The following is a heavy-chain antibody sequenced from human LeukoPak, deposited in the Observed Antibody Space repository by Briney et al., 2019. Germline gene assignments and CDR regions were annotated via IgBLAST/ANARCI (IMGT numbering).Heavy chain of an antibody. V-gene: IGHV3-15*07. CDR1: GFTFTTAW. D-gene: IGHD2-15*01. Sequence: TGGSLRLSCAASGFTFTTAWMNWVRQAPGKGLEWVGRIKSKIDGGTTDYAAPVKGRFTISRDDSKTTLYLQMNSLTAEDIAVYYCTTDVVETVIGYWGQGTLVTVSS. CDR2: IKSKIDGGTT. CDR3: TTDVVETVIGY. J-gene: IGHJ4*02.